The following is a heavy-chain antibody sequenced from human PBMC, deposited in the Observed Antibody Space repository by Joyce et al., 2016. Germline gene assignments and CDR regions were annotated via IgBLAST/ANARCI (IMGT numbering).Heavy chain of an antibody. D-gene: IGHD4-17*01. J-gene: IGHJ2*01. Sequence: QVQLQESGPGLVKPSETLSLTCTVSGGSISSYYWTWIRQPPGKGLEWIGYIYYGGSTNYNPSLKRRVTISVDASKNQVSLKLKSVTAADTAVYYCARRTVTGNTYWFFDLWGRGALVTVSS. CDR3: ARRTVTGNTYWFFDL. CDR1: GGSISSYY. CDR2: IYYGGST. V-gene: IGHV4-59*08.